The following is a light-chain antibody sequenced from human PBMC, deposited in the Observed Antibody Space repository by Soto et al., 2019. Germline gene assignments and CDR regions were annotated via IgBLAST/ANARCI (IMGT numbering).Light chain of an antibody. J-gene: IGKJ1*01. CDR3: QQYGSSPWT. Sequence: EIVLTQSPGTLSLSPGERATLSCRASQSVNSNYLAWYQQKPGQALRLLIYGASSRATGIPARSSGSASGTDFTLTISRLEPEDFAVYYCQQYGSSPWTFGQGTKVDIK. CDR1: QSVNSNY. V-gene: IGKV3-20*01. CDR2: GAS.